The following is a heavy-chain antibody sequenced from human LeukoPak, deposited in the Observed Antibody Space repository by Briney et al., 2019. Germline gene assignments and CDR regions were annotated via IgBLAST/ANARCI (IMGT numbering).Heavy chain of an antibody. CDR2: ISASGGST. J-gene: IGHJ4*02. V-gene: IGHV3-23*01. CDR3: ARETRVRWTDY. D-gene: IGHD5-24*01. Sequence: TGGSLRLSCAASGFTFSSYAMSWVRQAPKKGLEWVSVISASGGSTNYADSVKGRVTISRDNSKNTLYLQMNSLRAEDTAVYYCARETRVRWTDYWGQGILVTVSS. CDR1: GFTFSSYA.